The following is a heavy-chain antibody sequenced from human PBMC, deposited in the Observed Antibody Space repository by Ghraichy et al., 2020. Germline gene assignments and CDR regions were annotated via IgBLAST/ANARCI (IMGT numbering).Heavy chain of an antibody. D-gene: IGHD4-23*01. CDR3: PRTPINNFDY. CDR2: ISGSGDST. J-gene: IGHJ4*02. V-gene: IGHV3-23*01. Sequence: GGSLRLSCAASGFTFSSYAMSWVRQAPGKGLEWVSTISGSGDSTYYADSVKGRFTISRDNSKNTLYLQMNSLRAEDTAVYYCPRTPINNFDYWGQGTLVTVSS. CDR1: GFTFSSYA.